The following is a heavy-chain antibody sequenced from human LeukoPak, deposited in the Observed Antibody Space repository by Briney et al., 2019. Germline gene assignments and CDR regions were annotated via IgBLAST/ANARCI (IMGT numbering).Heavy chain of an antibody. CDR2: ISNDGSRK. CDR1: GFTFSSYG. D-gene: IGHD3-3*01. J-gene: IGHJ4*02. CDR3: ARDRAWNYFDY. Sequence: GGSLRLSCAVSGFTFSSYGMNWVRQAPGKGLEWVAIISNDGSRKYYAHSVEGRFTISRDNSKNTLYLQMDSLRAEDTAVYYCARDRAWNYFDYWGQGTLVTVSS. V-gene: IGHV3-30*03.